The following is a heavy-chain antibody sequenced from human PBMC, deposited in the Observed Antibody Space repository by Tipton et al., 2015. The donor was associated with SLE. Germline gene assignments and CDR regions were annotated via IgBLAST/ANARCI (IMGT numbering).Heavy chain of an antibody. D-gene: IGHD3-3*01. CDR2: IYYSGST. CDR3: ARGDYDFWSGYLYYFDY. Sequence: LRLSCAASGFTFSDYYMSWIRQAPGKGLEWIGSIYYSGSTYYNPSLKSRVTISVDASKNQFSLKLSSVTAADTAVYYCARGDYDFWSGYLYYFDYWGQGTLVTVSS. CDR1: GFTFSDYY. V-gene: IGHV4-38-2*01. J-gene: IGHJ4*02.